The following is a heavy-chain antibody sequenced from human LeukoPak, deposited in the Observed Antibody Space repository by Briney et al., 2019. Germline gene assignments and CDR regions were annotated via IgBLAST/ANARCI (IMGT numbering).Heavy chain of an antibody. V-gene: IGHV4-59*01. CDR3: ARGGLENGYHSNDAFDI. Sequence: SETLSLTCTVSAGSITGYYWSWIRQPPGKGLQWIGYIYYTGSVNYNPSLKSRVTISVDTSKNQFSLKLSSVTAADTAVYFCARGGLENGYHSNDAFDIWGQGTLVAVSS. CDR1: AGSITGYY. D-gene: IGHD3-22*01. CDR2: IYYTGSV. J-gene: IGHJ3*02.